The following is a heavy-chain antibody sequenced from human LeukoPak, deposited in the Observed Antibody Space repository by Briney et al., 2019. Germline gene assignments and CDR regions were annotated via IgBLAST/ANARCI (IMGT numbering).Heavy chain of an antibody. CDR2: ISSSSTI. CDR3: ARELYYYDSSGYYPGDAFDI. Sequence: GGSVRLSCAASGFTFSSYSMNWVRQAPGKGLEWVSYISSSSTIYYADSVKGRFTISRDNAKNSLYLQMNSLRAEDTAVYYCARELYYYDSSGYYPGDAFDIWGQGTMVTLSS. CDR1: GFTFSSYS. J-gene: IGHJ3*02. V-gene: IGHV3-48*04. D-gene: IGHD3-22*01.